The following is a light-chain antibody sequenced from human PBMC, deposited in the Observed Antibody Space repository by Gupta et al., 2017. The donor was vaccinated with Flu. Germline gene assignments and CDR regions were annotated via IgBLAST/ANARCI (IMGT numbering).Light chain of an antibody. J-gene: IGLJ2*01. CDR3: SSYTSSSTEV. V-gene: IGLV2-14*01. Sequence: SITISCTGTSSDVGGYNYVYWYQQHPGKAPKLMIYEVNNRPSGVSNRFSGSKSGNTASLTISGRQAEDEADYYCSSYTSSSTEVFGGGTKLTVV. CDR1: SSDVGGYNY. CDR2: EVN.